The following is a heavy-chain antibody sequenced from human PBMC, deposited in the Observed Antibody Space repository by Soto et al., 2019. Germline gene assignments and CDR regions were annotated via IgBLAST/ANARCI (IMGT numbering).Heavy chain of an antibody. CDR2: INPGSGQT. CDR3: ARMSSAGTLNWFDP. V-gene: IGHV1-8*01. J-gene: IGHJ5*02. CDR1: GYTFVNFD. Sequence: GASVKVSCKASGYTFVNFDISWVRQAAGQGLEWLGWINPGSGQTGYASKFQGRVAMTRDASTGTSHLELSSLTSGDTAVYYCARMSSAGTLNWFDPWGQGTLVTVSS. D-gene: IGHD6-13*01.